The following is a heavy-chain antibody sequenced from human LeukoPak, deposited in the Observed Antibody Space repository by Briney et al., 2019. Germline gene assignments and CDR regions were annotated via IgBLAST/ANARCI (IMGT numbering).Heavy chain of an antibody. V-gene: IGHV3-7*01. CDR1: LTFSTYY. CDR3: GRWNYAFDS. J-gene: IGHJ4*02. CDR2: INKHGTTT. D-gene: IGHD1-7*01. Sequence: GGSLTLSCAASLTFSTYYMGWVRQAPGKGLEWVAHINKHGTTTSYVNSVTGRFTITRDNAKNSLLLQMNSIRVEDTAVYYYGRWNYAFDSWNRGTLVTVSS.